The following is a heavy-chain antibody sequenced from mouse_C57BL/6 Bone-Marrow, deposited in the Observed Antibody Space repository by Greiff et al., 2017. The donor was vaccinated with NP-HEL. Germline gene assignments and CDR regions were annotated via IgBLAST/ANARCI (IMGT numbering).Heavy chain of an antibody. Sequence: EVQGVESGGDLVKPGGSLKLSCAASGFTFSSYGMSWVRQTPDKRLEWVATISSGGRYTCYPDSVKGRFTISRDNAKNTLYLQMSSLKSEDTAMYYCASPYDYDVAWFAYWGQGTLVTVSA. CDR3: ASPYDYDVAWFAY. V-gene: IGHV5-6*01. CDR1: GFTFSSYG. D-gene: IGHD2-4*01. J-gene: IGHJ3*01. CDR2: ISSGGRYT.